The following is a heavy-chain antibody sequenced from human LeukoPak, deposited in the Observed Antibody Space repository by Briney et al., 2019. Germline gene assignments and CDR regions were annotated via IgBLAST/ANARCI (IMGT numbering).Heavy chain of an antibody. D-gene: IGHD2-21*02. V-gene: IGHV3-15*07. Sequence: PGGSLRLSCADSGFTFSNAWMNWVRQAPGKGLEWVGRIKTKPNGGPTVYAVPVRGRFTISRDDSKKTLFLQIDSLKTEDTAVYYCTTRVVTTNDFWGQGTLVTVSS. J-gene: IGHJ4*02. CDR2: IKTKPNGGPT. CDR1: GFTFSNAW. CDR3: TTRVVTTNDF.